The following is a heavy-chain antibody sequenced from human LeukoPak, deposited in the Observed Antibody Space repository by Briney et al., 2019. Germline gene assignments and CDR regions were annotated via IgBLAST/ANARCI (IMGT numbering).Heavy chain of an antibody. CDR3: ARHSSDFWSGYYTNYYGVDV. V-gene: IGHV4-59*08. D-gene: IGHD3-3*01. CDR2: IYYSGST. Sequence: PSETLSLTCTVSGGSISSYYWSWIRQSPGKGLEWIGYIYYSGSTNYNPSLKSRLTISVDTSKNQFSLRLSSVTAADTAVYYCARHSSDFWSGYYTNYYGVDVWGQGTLVTVSS. J-gene: IGHJ6*02. CDR1: GGSISSYY.